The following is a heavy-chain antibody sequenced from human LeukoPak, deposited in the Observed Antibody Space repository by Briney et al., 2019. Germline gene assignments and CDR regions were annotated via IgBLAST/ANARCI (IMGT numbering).Heavy chain of an antibody. CDR3: ARAHGLWEPEASWFDP. D-gene: IGHD1-26*01. Sequence: SETLSLTCTVSGGSISSYYWSWIRQPPGKGLEWIGYIYYSGSTNYNPSLKSRVTISVDTSKNQFSLKLSSVTAADTAVYYCARAHGLWEPEASWFDPWGQGTLVTVSS. V-gene: IGHV4-59*01. CDR2: IYYSGST. CDR1: GGSISSYY. J-gene: IGHJ5*02.